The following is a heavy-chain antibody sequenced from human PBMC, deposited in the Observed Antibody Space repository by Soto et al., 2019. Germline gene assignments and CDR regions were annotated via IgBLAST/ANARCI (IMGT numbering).Heavy chain of an antibody. Sequence: SETLSLTCTVSGGSISSGDYYWSWIRQPPGKGLEWIGYIYYSGSTYYNPSLKSRVTISVDTSKNQFSLKLSSVTAADTAVYYCARDLRGSSGWYEGFDPWGQGTLVTVSS. CDR2: IYYSGST. J-gene: IGHJ5*02. V-gene: IGHV4-30-4*01. CDR3: ARDLRGSSGWYEGFDP. CDR1: GGSISSGDYY. D-gene: IGHD6-19*01.